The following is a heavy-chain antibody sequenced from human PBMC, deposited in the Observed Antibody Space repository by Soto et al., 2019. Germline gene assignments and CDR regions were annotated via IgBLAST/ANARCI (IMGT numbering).Heavy chain of an antibody. Sequence: LSLTCAVYCGSFSGYYWSWIRQPPGKGLEWIGEINHSGSTNYNPSLKSRVTISVDTSKNQFSLKLSSVTAADTAVYYCARVFGFLEWSRAYYYYGMDVWGQGTTVTVSS. D-gene: IGHD3-3*01. V-gene: IGHV4-34*01. CDR3: ARVFGFLEWSRAYYYYGMDV. CDR2: INHSGST. J-gene: IGHJ6*02. CDR1: CGSFSGYY.